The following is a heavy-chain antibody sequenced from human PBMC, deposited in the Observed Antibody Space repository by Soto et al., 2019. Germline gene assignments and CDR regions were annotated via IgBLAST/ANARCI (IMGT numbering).Heavy chain of an antibody. CDR2: IDHSGNI. J-gene: IGHJ4*02. V-gene: IGHV4-39*07. CDR1: GGSITSSGSA. D-gene: IGHD5-12*01. Sequence: PSETLSLTCNASGGSITSSGSAWGWIRQSPGKGLEWIGTIDHSGNIYYIPSLKSRVTISVDTSKNQFSLKLSSVTAADTAVYYCAREGNIVATGGNYFDYWGQGTLVTVSS. CDR3: AREGNIVATGGNYFDY.